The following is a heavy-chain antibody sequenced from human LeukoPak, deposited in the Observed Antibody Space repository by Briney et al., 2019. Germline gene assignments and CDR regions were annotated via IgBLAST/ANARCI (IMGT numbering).Heavy chain of an antibody. CDR3: ARRGGYGATYFDY. V-gene: IGHV4-59*01. J-gene: IGHJ4*02. CDR1: GGSISSYY. D-gene: IGHD1-26*01. CDR2: IYYSGST. Sequence: SETLSLTCTVSGGSISSYYWSWIRQPPGKGLEWIGYIYYSGSTNYNPSLKSRVTISVDTSKNQPSLKLSSVTAADTAVYYCARRGGYGATYFDYWGQGTLVTVSS.